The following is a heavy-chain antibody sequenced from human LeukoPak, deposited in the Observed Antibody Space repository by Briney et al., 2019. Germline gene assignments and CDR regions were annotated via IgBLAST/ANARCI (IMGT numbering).Heavy chain of an antibody. Sequence: GASVKVSCKASGYTFTGYGISWVRQAPGQGLEWMGWISAYNGNTNYAQKLQGRVTMTTDTSTSTAYMELRSLRSDDTAVYYCARDPTRFGELLYDYWGQGTLVTVSS. CDR3: ARDPTRFGELLYDY. V-gene: IGHV1-18*04. D-gene: IGHD3-10*01. J-gene: IGHJ4*02. CDR1: GYTFTGYG. CDR2: ISAYNGNT.